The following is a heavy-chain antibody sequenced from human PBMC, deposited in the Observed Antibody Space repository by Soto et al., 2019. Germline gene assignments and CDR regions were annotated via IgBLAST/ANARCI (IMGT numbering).Heavy chain of an antibody. CDR3: AKGGSAALKASSGRHNWFAP. J-gene: IGHJ5*02. CDR1: GVSFDDYV. V-gene: IGHV3-9*01. Sequence: GGSLRLACAASGVSFDDYVMHWVRQPPGRGLEWVSGITWNGGTIRYVDSVKGRFTISRDNAENSLYLQMNSLRPEDTAVYYCAKGGSAALKASSGRHNWFAPWGQGSQVIVSS. D-gene: IGHD2-21*01. CDR2: ITWNGGTI.